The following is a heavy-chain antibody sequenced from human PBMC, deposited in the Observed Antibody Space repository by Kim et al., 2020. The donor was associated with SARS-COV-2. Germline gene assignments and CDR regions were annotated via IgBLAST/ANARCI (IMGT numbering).Heavy chain of an antibody. D-gene: IGHD3-22*01. CDR2: ISYDGSNK. V-gene: IGHV3-30*18. J-gene: IGHJ4*02. CDR1: GFTFSSYG. CDR3: AKDYYDSSGYYPLWDY. Sequence: GGSLRLSCAASGFTFSSYGMHWVRQAPGKGLEWVAVISYDGSNKYYADSVKGRFTISRDNSKNTLYLQMNSLRAEDTAVYYCAKDYYDSSGYYPLWDYWGQGTLVTVSS.